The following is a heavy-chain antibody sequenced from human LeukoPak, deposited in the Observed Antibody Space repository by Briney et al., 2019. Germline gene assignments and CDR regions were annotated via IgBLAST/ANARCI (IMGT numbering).Heavy chain of an antibody. V-gene: IGHV1-2*02. CDR3: ASDFYMTTVTTGHYPMDD. D-gene: IGHD4-17*01. CDR2: INPNSGGT. Sequence: GASLKVSCKASGYTFTGYYMYWVRQAPGQRLEWMGWINPNSGGTNYAQKFQGRVTMTRDTSISTAYMELSRLRSDDTAVYYCASDFYMTTVTTGHYPMDDWGQGTMVTVSS. CDR1: GYTFTGYY. J-gene: IGHJ3*01.